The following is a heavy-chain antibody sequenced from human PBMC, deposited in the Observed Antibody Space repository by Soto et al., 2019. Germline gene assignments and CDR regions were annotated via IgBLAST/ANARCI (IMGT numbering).Heavy chain of an antibody. V-gene: IGHV1-69*01. CDR3: ATELGENPASPFDA. CDR2: IIPLFGTA. D-gene: IGHD3-10*01. J-gene: IGHJ4*02. CDR1: GVTFSSET. Sequence: QVQLVQSGADVKKPGSSVKVSCQASGVTFSSETLGWVRQAPGQGLAWVGGIIPLFGTASYAQKFQGRVTITADDSTSTVYMELSSLRSDDTAVYFCATELGENPASPFDAWGQGTLVTVSS.